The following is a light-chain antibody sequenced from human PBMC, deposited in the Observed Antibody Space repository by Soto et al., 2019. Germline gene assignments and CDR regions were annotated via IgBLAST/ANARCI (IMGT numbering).Light chain of an antibody. CDR1: QSLVYSDGNTY. CDR3: MQGTHSWT. Sequence: VVMTQSPLSLPVTLGQPASISCRSSQSLVYSDGNTYLNWFQQRPGQSPRRLIYKVSNRDSGVPDRVSGSGSGTDFTLKISRVEGEDVGVYYCMQGTHSWTFGQGTKVEIK. CDR2: KVS. V-gene: IGKV2-30*01. J-gene: IGKJ1*01.